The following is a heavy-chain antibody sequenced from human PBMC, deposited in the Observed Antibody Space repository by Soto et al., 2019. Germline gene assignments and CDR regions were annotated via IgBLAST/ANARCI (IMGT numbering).Heavy chain of an antibody. D-gene: IGHD6-19*01. CDR2: ISPTGGST. CDR1: GFSFSSYA. J-gene: IGHJ4*02. Sequence: EVQLLESGGGLVHPGGSLRLSCATSGFSFSSYAMTWLRQAPGKGLEWVSTISPTGGSTYYAASVTGRFTISRDDSKNTLYLHMNSMRAEDTATYYCAKDLLQWLGGSWPFDYWVQGTLVTVSS. CDR3: AKDLLQWLGGSWPFDY. V-gene: IGHV3-23*01.